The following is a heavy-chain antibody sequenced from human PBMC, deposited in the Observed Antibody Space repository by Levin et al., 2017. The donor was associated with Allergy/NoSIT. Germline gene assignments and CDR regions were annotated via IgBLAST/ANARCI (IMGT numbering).Heavy chain of an antibody. V-gene: IGHV3-7*04. CDR3: ARDFAVDTAMVSTKGDY. CDR2: IKQDGSEK. D-gene: IGHD5-18*01. CDR1: GFTFSSYW. J-gene: IGHJ4*02. Sequence: GGSLRLSCAASGFTFSSYWMSWVRQAPGKGLEWVANIKQDGSEKYYVDSVKGRFTISRDNAKNSLYLQMNSLRAEDTAVYYCARDFAVDTAMVSTKGDYWGQGTLVTVSS.